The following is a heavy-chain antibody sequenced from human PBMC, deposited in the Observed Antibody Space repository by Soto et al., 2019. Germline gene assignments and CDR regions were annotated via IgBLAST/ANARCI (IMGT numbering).Heavy chain of an antibody. CDR3: AKELYSFGSVDY. V-gene: IGHV3-23*01. D-gene: IGHD5-18*01. J-gene: IGHJ4*02. CDR2: ISGSGGST. CDR1: GFTFSSYA. Sequence: EVQLLESGGGLVQPGGSLGLSCAASGFTFSSYAMSWVRQAPGKGLEWVSAISGSGGSTYYADSVKGRFTISRDNSKNTLYLQMNSLRAEDTALYYCAKELYSFGSVDYWGQGTLVTVSS.